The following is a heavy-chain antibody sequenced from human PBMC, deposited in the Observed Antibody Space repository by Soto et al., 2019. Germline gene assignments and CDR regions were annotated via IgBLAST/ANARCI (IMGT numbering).Heavy chain of an antibody. J-gene: IGHJ1*01. D-gene: IGHD4-17*01. CDR1: GGSISSYY. Sequence: SETLSLTCTVSGGSISSYYWSWIRQPPGKGLEWIGYIYYSGGTNYNPSLKSRVTISVDTSKNQFSLKLSSVTAADTAVYYCARSRTTVTPSGFQHWGQGTLVTVSS. V-gene: IGHV4-59*01. CDR3: ARSRTTVTPSGFQH. CDR2: IYYSGGT.